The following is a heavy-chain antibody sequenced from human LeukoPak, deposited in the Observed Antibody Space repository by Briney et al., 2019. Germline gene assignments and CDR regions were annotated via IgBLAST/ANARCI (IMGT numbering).Heavy chain of an antibody. CDR2: ISSSGNTI. V-gene: IGHV3-11*01. J-gene: IGHJ4*02. CDR1: GSSFSDYY. D-gene: IGHD3-22*01. Sequence: GGSLRLSCAASGSSFSDYYMSWIRQAPGKGLEWVSYISSSGNTIYYADSVKGRFTISRDNAKNSLYLQMNSLRAEDTAVYYCARDQYYYDSSAPPLYWGQGTLVTVSS. CDR3: ARDQYYYDSSAPPLY.